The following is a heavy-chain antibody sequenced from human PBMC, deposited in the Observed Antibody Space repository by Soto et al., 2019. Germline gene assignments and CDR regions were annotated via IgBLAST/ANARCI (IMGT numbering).Heavy chain of an antibody. CDR1: GYTFTSYG. Sequence: QVQLVQSGAEVKKPGASVTVSCKASGYTFTSYGITWVRQAPGQGIEWRGWIPTYNGNTHYAQKLQGRVTMTTDPSTTTAYLELRSLRSDAPAVYFCARGSDSGYLFDFWGQGTLVTVSS. J-gene: IGHJ4*02. D-gene: IGHD5-12*01. CDR2: IPTYNGNT. CDR3: ARGSDSGYLFDF. V-gene: IGHV1-18*01.